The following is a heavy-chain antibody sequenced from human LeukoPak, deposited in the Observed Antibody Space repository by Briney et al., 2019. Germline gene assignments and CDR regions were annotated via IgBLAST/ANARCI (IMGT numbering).Heavy chain of an antibody. CDR2: IKEDGSET. V-gene: IGHV3-7*01. J-gene: IGHJ3*02. CDR3: ARIGGYRYGHGAFDM. Sequence: GGFLRLSCAASGFNFSTFWMTWVRQAPGKGLEGVADIKEDGSETHYVDSVKGRFTIPKDHAKNSLYVQLNGLRAEDTAVFYCARIGGYRYGHGAFDMWGQGTIVTVSS. CDR1: GFNFSTFW. D-gene: IGHD5-18*01.